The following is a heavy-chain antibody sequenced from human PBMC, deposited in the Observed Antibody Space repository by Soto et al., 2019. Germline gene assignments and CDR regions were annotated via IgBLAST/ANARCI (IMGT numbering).Heavy chain of an antibody. CDR3: AKDSPRLFSYYGSGSYDY. V-gene: IGHV3-9*01. D-gene: IGHD3-10*01. J-gene: IGHJ4*02. CDR2: ISWNSGSI. Sequence: GGSLRLSCAASGFTFDDYAMHWVRQAPGKGLEWVSGISWNSGSIGYADSVKGRFTISRDNAKNSLYLQMNSLRAEDTALYYCAKDSPRLFSYYGSGSYDYWGQGTLVTVSS. CDR1: GFTFDDYA.